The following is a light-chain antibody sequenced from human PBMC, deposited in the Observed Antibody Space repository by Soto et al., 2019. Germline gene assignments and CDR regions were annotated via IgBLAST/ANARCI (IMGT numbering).Light chain of an antibody. CDR2: RNN. CDR1: SSNIGSNT. J-gene: IGLJ2*01. CDR3: AAWDDSLNGVV. Sequence: QSVLTQPPSASGTPGQRVTISCSGSSSNIGSNTVNWYQQLPGTAPKLLIYRNNQRPSGVPDRFSGSKSGTSASLAISGLQSEDEADYDCAAWDDSLNGVVFGGGTQLTVL. V-gene: IGLV1-44*01.